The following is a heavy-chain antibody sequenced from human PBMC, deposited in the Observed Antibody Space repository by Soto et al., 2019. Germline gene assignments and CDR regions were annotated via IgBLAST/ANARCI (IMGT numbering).Heavy chain of an antibody. Sequence: ASVKVSCKASGYTFTSYGISWVRQAPGQGLEWMGWISAYNGNTNYAQKLQGRVTMTTDTSTSTAYMELRSLRSDDTAVYDCARGPKNYDILTGYYYWGQGTLVTGSS. CDR2: ISAYNGNT. CDR1: GYTFTSYG. CDR3: ARGPKNYDILTGYYY. V-gene: IGHV1-18*01. D-gene: IGHD3-9*01. J-gene: IGHJ4*02.